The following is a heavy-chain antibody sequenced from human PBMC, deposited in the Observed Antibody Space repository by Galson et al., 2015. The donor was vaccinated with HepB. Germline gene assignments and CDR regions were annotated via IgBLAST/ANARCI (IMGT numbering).Heavy chain of an antibody. CDR1: GDSVSTNSVG. CDR3: ARGFDTGMGF. Sequence: CAISGDSVSTNSVGRHWIRQSPSRGLEWLGRIYYRSKWYHEYAISVKSRITINPDTAKNQFSLQLNSVTPEDTAVYYCARGFDTGMGFWGQGTLVTVSS. D-gene: IGHD5-18*01. CDR2: IYYRSKWYH. J-gene: IGHJ1*01. V-gene: IGHV6-1*01.